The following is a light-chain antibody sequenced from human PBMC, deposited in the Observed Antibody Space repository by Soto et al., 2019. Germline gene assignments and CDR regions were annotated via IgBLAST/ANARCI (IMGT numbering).Light chain of an antibody. J-gene: IGLJ3*02. Sequence: QSALTQPASVSGSLGQSITISCTGTSSDIGGYDRVSWYQQHPRKAPKLIIYDVSFWPSGISIRFSGSKSGNTASLTISGLQAEDEGDYYCSSYTNSDTWVFGGGTKLTVL. CDR2: DVS. CDR3: SSYTNSDTWV. V-gene: IGLV2-14*03. CDR1: SSDIGGYDR.